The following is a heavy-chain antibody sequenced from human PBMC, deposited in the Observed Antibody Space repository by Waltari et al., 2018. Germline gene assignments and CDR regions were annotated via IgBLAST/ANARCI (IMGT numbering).Heavy chain of an antibody. J-gene: IGHJ5*02. CDR2: IIPIFGTA. V-gene: IGHV1-69*01. CDR1: GGSISSSS. Sequence: QLQLQESGPGLVKPSETLSLTCTVSGGSISSSSYYWGWIRQPPGKGLEWMGGIIPIFGTANYAQKFQGRVTITTDESTSTAYMELSSLRSEDTAVYYCARETGVVVAATPNWFDPWGQGTLVTVSS. CDR3: ARETGVVVAATPNWFDP. D-gene: IGHD2-15*01.